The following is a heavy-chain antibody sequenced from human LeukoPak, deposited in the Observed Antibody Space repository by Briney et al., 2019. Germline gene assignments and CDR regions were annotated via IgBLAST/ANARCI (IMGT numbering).Heavy chain of an antibody. Sequence: QAGGSLRLSCAASGFTFSSYAMSWVRQAPGKGLEWVSAISGSGGSTYYADSVKGRFTISRDNSKNTLYLQMNSLRAEDTAVYYCAKRPAQLWSSYYFDYWGQGTLVTVSS. J-gene: IGHJ4*02. CDR2: ISGSGGST. CDR3: AKRPAQLWSSYYFDY. D-gene: IGHD5-18*01. V-gene: IGHV3-23*01. CDR1: GFTFSSYA.